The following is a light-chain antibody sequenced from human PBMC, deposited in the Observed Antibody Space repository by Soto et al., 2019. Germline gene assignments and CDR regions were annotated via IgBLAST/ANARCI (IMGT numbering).Light chain of an antibody. CDR1: HSVNTN. Sequence: EGVMTQSPATLSVSPGDRAILSCRASHSVNTNLAWYQQRPGQPPRLLIYGASTRASDVPGRFSGSGSGREFTLTISTLQSEDCAIYSCHQYNSWPWTFCQGTKVEI. J-gene: IGKJ1*01. CDR2: GAS. CDR3: HQYNSWPWT. V-gene: IGKV3-15*01.